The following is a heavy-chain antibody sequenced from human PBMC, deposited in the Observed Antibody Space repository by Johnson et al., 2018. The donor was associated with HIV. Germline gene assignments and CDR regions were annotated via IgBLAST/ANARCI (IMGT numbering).Heavy chain of an antibody. J-gene: IGHJ3*02. V-gene: IGHV3-30*03. Sequence: QVHLVESGGGVVQPGRSLRLSCVASGLTFRNYGMHWVRQAPGKGLEWVAVISYDGSNKYYADSVKGRFTISRDNSKNTLYLQMNSLRAEDTAVYYCAREIIAAADDIWGQGTMVTVSS. D-gene: IGHD6-13*01. CDR3: AREIIAAADDI. CDR2: ISYDGSNK. CDR1: GLTFRNYG.